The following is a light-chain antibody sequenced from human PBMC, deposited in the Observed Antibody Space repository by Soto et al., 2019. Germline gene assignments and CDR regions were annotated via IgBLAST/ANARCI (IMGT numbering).Light chain of an antibody. Sequence: QSVLTQPASVSGSPGQSITISCAGTSSDLSFYNFVSWYQLNPGKAPKLMIYEVSNRPSGVPDRFSGSKSGNTASLTISGLQADDEADYYCCSPAGSYTWVFGGGTKLTVL. J-gene: IGLJ3*02. CDR3: CSPAGSYTWV. V-gene: IGLV2-11*01. CDR1: SSDLSFYNF. CDR2: EVS.